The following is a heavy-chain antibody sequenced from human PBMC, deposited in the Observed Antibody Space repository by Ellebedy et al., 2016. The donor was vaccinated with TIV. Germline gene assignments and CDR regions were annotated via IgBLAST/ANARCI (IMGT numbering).Heavy chain of an antibody. Sequence: PGGSLRLSCAASGFTFSTHWMSWVRQAPGTGLEWVSNIKEDGSDKYYVDSVKGRFTISRDNAENSLYLQMTSLRAEDPAVYYCASCIGAAPLEVWYFDLWGRGTLVTVSS. V-gene: IGHV3-7*03. J-gene: IGHJ2*01. CDR1: GFTFSTHW. CDR2: IKEDGSDK. CDR3: ASCIGAAPLEVWYFDL. D-gene: IGHD6-13*01.